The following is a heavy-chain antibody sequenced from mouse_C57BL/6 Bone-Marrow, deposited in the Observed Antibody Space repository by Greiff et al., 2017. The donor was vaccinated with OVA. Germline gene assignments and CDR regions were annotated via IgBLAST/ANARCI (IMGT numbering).Heavy chain of an antibody. CDR2: ISDGGSYT. CDR1: GFTFSSYA. J-gene: IGHJ2*01. CDR3: ARDYYGSRGDY. Sequence: EVKLVESGGGLVKPGGSLTLSCAASGFTFSSYAMSWVRQTPEKRLEWVATISDGGSYTYYPDNVKGRFTISRDNAKNNLYLQMSHLKSEDTAMYYCARDYYGSRGDYWGQGTTLTVSS. V-gene: IGHV5-4*01. D-gene: IGHD1-1*01.